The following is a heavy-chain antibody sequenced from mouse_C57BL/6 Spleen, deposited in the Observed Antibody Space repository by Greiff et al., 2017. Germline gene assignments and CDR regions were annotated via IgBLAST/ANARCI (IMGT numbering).Heavy chain of an antibody. CDR1: GFTFSSYA. CDR3: TRDSNFLYAMDY. J-gene: IGHJ4*01. D-gene: IGHD2-5*01. V-gene: IGHV5-9-1*02. CDR2: ISSGGDYI. Sequence: EVKLEESGEGLAKPGGSLKLSCAASGFTFSSYAMSWVRQTPEKRLEWVAYISSGGDYIYYADTVKGRFTISRDNARNTLYLQMSSLKSEDTAMYYCTRDSNFLYAMDYWGQGTSVTVSS.